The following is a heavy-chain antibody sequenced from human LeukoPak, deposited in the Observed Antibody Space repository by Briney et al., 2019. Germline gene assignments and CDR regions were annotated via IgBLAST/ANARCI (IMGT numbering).Heavy chain of an antibody. V-gene: IGHV3-23*01. Sequence: GGSLRLSCAASGFTFSSYAMSWVRQAPGKGLEWVSAISGSGGSTYYADSVKGRFTISRDNSKNTLYLQMNSLRAEDTAVYYCARDRMSYGAVDIWGQGTMVTVSS. CDR3: ARDRMSYGAVDI. D-gene: IGHD4-17*01. J-gene: IGHJ3*02. CDR1: GFTFSSYA. CDR2: ISGSGGST.